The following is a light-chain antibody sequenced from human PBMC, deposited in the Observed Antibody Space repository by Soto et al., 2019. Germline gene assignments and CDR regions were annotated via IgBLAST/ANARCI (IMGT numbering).Light chain of an antibody. J-gene: IGKJ4*01. CDR1: QDINSY. V-gene: IGKV1D-16*01. CDR2: GAS. Sequence: DVQMTQSPSSLSASVGDRVTITCRASQDINSYLAWYQQKPGNAPKHLIYGASSLQTGVPSRFRGSESGTEFTLTISNLQPEDSATYYCQQYNIYPLTFGGGTKVEIK. CDR3: QQYNIYPLT.